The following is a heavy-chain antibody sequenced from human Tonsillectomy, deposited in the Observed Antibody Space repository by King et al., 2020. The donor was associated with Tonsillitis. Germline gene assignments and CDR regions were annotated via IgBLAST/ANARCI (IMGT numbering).Heavy chain of an antibody. J-gene: IGHJ5*02. CDR2: ISSSSIYT. Sequence: QVQLVESGGGLVKPGGSLRLSCAASGFIFSDYYMSWIRQAPGKGLEWVSYISSSSIYTNYADSVKGRFTISRDNAKNSLSLQMNSLRAEDTAVYYCAREVPAATNWFDPWGQGTLVTVSS. CDR3: AREVPAATNWFDP. D-gene: IGHD2-2*01. V-gene: IGHV3-11*05. CDR1: GFIFSDYY.